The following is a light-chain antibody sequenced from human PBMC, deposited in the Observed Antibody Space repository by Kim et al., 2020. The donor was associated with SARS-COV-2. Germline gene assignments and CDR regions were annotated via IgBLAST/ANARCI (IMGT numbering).Light chain of an antibody. CDR1: QSVLYSSNNKNY. V-gene: IGKV4-1*01. Sequence: ATINCKSSQSVLYSSNNKNYLAWYQQKPGEPPKLLIYWASIRESGVPDRFSGSGSGTDFTLTISSLQAEDVAVYYCQQCYSSPVTFGGGTKVDIK. CDR3: QQCYSSPVT. CDR2: WAS. J-gene: IGKJ4*01.